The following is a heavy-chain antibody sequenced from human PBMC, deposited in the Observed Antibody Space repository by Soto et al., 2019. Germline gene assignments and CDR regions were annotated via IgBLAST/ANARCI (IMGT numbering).Heavy chain of an antibody. V-gene: IGHV3-33*01. Sequence: QVQLVESGGGVVQPGRSLRLSGAASGFTFSSYGMHWVRQAPGKGLEWVAVIWYDGSNKYYADSVKGRFTISRDNSKNTLYLQMNSLRAEDTAVYYCARDTARAMVRIYYGMDVWGQGTTVTVSS. CDR1: GFTFSSYG. CDR3: ARDTARAMVRIYYGMDV. CDR2: IWYDGSNK. D-gene: IGHD3-10*01. J-gene: IGHJ6*02.